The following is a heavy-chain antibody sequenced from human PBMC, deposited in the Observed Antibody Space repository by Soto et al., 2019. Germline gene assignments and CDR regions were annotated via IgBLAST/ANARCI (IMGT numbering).Heavy chain of an antibody. V-gene: IGHV3-23*01. CDR1: GLTFSSYA. J-gene: IGHJ4*02. CDR3: ARRGSGSYYDY. D-gene: IGHD1-26*01. CDR2: IRGSGGST. Sequence: EVQLLESGGGLVQTGGSLRLSCAASGLTFSSYAMRWVRKAPVKGLEWVSAIRGSGGSTYYADSVKGRFTISRDNSKNTLYLQMNSLRAEDTAVYYCARRGSGSYYDYWGQGTLVTVSS.